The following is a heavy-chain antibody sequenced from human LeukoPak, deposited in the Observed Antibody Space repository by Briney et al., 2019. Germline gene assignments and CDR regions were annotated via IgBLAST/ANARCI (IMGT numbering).Heavy chain of an antibody. CDR3: AKGAGPPWFDP. CDR2: ISSTGRT. J-gene: IGHJ5*02. Sequence: SETLSLTCTVSGGSISSDIYFWSWIRQPAGKGLEWIGRISSTGRTDYNPSLTSRVTISVDTSKNQLSMKLSSVTAADTAVYYCAKGAGPPWFDPWGQGILVTVSS. V-gene: IGHV4-61*02. CDR1: GGSISSDIYF. D-gene: IGHD6-19*01.